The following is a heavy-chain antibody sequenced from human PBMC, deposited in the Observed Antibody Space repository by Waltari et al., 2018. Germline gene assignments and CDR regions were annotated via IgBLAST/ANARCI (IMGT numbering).Heavy chain of an antibody. J-gene: IGHJ5*02. CDR1: GFSVSDNY. CDR3: TTEFIPNWFET. CDR2: IYRGGTT. D-gene: IGHD2-21*01. Sequence: EVHLVESGGGLIQPGGPLRLSCAASGFSVSDNYLSWVRQAPGKGLEWVSAIYRGGTTYYGDSVKGRFTLSRDNSKNTLDLQMHSLRIEDTAVYYCTTEFIPNWFETWGPGTLVTVSS. V-gene: IGHV3-53*01.